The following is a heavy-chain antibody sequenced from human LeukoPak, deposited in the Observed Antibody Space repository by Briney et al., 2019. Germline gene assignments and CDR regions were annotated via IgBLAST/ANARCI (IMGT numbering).Heavy chain of an antibody. V-gene: IGHV1-8*01. CDR3: ARARQYSSSWYLY. CDR2: MNPNSGNT. Sequence: ASVKVSCKASGYTFTSYDINWVRQATGQGLEWMRWMNPNSGNTGYAQKFQGRVTMTRNISISTAYMELSSLRSEDTAVYYCARARQYSSSWYLYWGQGTLVTVSS. J-gene: IGHJ4*02. CDR1: GYTFTSYD. D-gene: IGHD6-13*01.